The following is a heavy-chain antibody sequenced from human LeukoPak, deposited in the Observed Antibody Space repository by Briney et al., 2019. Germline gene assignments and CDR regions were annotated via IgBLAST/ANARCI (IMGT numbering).Heavy chain of an antibody. CDR2: IKEDGSEK. D-gene: IGHD2-15*01. CDR3: ARDWVAAVPFDALDI. V-gene: IGHV3-7*03. Sequence: GGSLRLSCAASGFTLSSYWMSWVRQAPGKGLEWVANIKEDGSEKYYVDSVKGRFTISRDNAKNSLYLHMNGLTAEDTAMYYCARDWVAAVPFDALDIWGQGTMVSVSS. J-gene: IGHJ3*02. CDR1: GFTLSSYW.